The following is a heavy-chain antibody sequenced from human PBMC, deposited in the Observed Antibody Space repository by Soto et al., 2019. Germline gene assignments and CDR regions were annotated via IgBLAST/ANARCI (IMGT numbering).Heavy chain of an antibody. J-gene: IGHJ4*02. CDR1: GFSLSTSGVG. D-gene: IGHD5-12*01. V-gene: IGHV2-5*02. CDR2: IYWDDDK. CDR3: AHADVANVEMATPWFDY. Sequence: QITLKESGPTLVKPTQTLTLTCTFSGFSLSTSGVGVGWIRQPPGKALEWLALIYWDDDKRYSPSLKSRLTITKDTSKNPVVLTMTNMDPVDTATYYCAHADVANVEMATPWFDYWGQGTLVTVSS.